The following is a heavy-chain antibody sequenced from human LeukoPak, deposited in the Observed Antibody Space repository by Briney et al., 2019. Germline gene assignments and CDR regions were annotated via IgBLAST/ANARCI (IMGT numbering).Heavy chain of an antibody. Sequence: SETLSLTCTVSGGSISSYYGSWIRQPPGKGLEWIGYIFSSGSTNSNPSLKSRVTISVDTSKTQFSLKMTSVTAADTAVYYCARQGSGGRAFDIWGQGTMVTVSS. CDR1: GGSISSYY. V-gene: IGHV4-59*08. CDR2: IFSSGST. CDR3: ARQGSGGRAFDI. D-gene: IGHD1-26*01. J-gene: IGHJ3*02.